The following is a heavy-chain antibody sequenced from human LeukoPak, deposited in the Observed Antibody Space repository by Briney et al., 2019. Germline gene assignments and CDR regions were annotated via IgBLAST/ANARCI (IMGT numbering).Heavy chain of an antibody. CDR2: IKSKTDGGTT. CDR1: GFTFINAW. Sequence: GGSLRLSCAASGFTFINAWMTWVRQAPGKGLEWVGRIKSKTDGGTTDYAAPVKGRFSISRDDSKNTPYLQMNSLKTEDTAVYYCSTSPGDESDFWGQGTLVTVSS. CDR3: STSPGDESDF. D-gene: IGHD2-21*01. V-gene: IGHV3-15*01. J-gene: IGHJ4*02.